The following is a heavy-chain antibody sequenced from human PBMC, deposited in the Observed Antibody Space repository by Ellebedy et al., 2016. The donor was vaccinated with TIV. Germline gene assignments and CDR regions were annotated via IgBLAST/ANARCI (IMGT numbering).Heavy chain of an antibody. CDR3: ASGRGLRSPLDY. Sequence: AASVKVSCKPSGYTSSGYGITWVRQAPGQGLEWMGWISGYNGNTHYGQNLQDRVTMTTDTSTGTAYLELRSLRSDDTAVYCCASGRGLRSPLDYWGQGTLVTVSS. CDR1: GYTSSGYG. V-gene: IGHV1-18*01. D-gene: IGHD5-12*01. J-gene: IGHJ4*02. CDR2: ISGYNGNT.